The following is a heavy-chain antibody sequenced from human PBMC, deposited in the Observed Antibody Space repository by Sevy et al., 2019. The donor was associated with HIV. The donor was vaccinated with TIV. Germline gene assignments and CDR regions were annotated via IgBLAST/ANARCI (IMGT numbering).Heavy chain of an antibody. Sequence: GSLRLSCAASGFILSDYYMSWVRQAPGKGLEWVSYISGSGDDTIYYADSVKGRFTISRDNTKNSLYLQMNSLRAEDTAVYYCARDHVKDGDLGDYYYYAMDVWGQGTTVTVSS. V-gene: IGHV3-11*01. CDR1: GFILSDYY. J-gene: IGHJ6*02. CDR3: ARDHVKDGDLGDYYYYAMDV. D-gene: IGHD4-17*01. CDR2: ISGSGDDTI.